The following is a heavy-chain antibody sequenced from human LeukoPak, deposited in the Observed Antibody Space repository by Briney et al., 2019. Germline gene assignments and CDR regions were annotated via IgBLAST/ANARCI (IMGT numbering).Heavy chain of an antibody. CDR3: ARTGWYYVSGFVFGFDP. CDR1: VGSFSGYY. V-gene: IGHV4-34*01. CDR2: INHSGST. Sequence: SETLSLTCAVYVGSFSGYYWSWIRQPPGKGLEWIGEINHSGSTNYNPYLKNRVTISVDTSKNQFTLKLSSVTAADTAVYYCARTGWYYVSGFVFGFDPWGQGTLVTVSS. D-gene: IGHD6-19*01. J-gene: IGHJ5*02.